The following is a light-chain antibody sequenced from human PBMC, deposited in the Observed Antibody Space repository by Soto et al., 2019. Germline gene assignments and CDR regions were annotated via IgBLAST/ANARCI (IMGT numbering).Light chain of an antibody. Sequence: QSALTQPASVSGSPGQSITISCSGTSSDVGGYNYVSWYQQHPGKAPRVMIYDVSNRPSGVSDRFSGSTSGNTATLTISGLQAEDEADYYCSSYTSDNTYVFASGTKLTVL. CDR1: SSDVGGYNY. CDR3: SSYTSDNTYV. CDR2: DVS. V-gene: IGLV2-14*03. J-gene: IGLJ1*01.